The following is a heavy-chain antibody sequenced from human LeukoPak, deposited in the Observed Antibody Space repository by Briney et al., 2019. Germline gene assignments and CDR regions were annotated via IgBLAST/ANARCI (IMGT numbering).Heavy chain of an antibody. Sequence: SVKVSCKASGGTFSSYAISWVRQAPGQGLEWMGRIIPILGIANYAQKFQGRVTITADKSTSTAYMELSSLRSEDTAVYYCARDADTSGVPHSYGFDWGQGTLVTVSS. CDR2: IIPILGIA. D-gene: IGHD5-18*01. CDR3: ARDADTSGVPHSYGFD. J-gene: IGHJ4*02. V-gene: IGHV1-69*04. CDR1: GGTFSSYA.